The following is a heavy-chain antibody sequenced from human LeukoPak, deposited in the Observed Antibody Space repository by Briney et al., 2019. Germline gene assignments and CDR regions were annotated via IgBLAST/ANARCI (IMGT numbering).Heavy chain of an antibody. D-gene: IGHD3-10*01. V-gene: IGHV3-23*01. CDR3: AKDILLWFGESTTYFDY. J-gene: IGHJ4*02. CDR2: ISGSGGST. Sequence: PGGSLRLSCAASGFTFSSYAMSWVRQAPGKGLEWVSAISGSGGSTYYADSVKGRFTISRDNSKNTLYLQMNSLRAEDTAVYYCAKDILLWFGESTTYFDYWGQGTLVTVSS. CDR1: GFTFSSYA.